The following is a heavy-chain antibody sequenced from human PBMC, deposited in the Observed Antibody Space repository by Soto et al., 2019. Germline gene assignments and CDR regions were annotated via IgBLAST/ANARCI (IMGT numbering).Heavy chain of an antibody. CDR1: GFTFSSYA. CDR3: AKSRLYISSWYYFDY. D-gene: IGHD6-13*01. CDR2: ISGSGGST. V-gene: IGHV3-23*01. Sequence: GGSLRLSCAASGFTFSSYAMSWVRQAPGKGLEWVSAISGSGGSTYYADSVKGRFTISRDNSKNTLYLQMNSLRAEDTAVYDCAKSRLYISSWYYFDYWGQGTLVTVSS. J-gene: IGHJ4*02.